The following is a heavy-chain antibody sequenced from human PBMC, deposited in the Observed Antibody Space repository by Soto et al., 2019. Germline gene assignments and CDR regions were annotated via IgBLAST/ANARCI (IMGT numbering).Heavy chain of an antibody. CDR3: AKDGVPGNGKWDWLDS. D-gene: IGHD6-19*01. Sequence: GGSLRLSCTGSGYTFIIYGMTWVRQAPGKGLEWVSTISGPSETYYADSVKGRFTISRDDSKATLYLQMNSLRAEDTAVYYCAKDGVPGNGKWDWLDSWGQGTPVTVSS. V-gene: IGHV3-23*01. J-gene: IGHJ5*01. CDR2: ISGPSET. CDR1: GYTFIIYG.